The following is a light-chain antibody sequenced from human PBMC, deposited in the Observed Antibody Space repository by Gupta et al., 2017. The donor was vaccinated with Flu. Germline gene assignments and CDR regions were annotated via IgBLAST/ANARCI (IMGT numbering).Light chain of an antibody. CDR3: SSYTSSSAYV. Sequence: SALTQPVSVSGSPGQSITISCTGTSSDVGGYNYVSWYHQHPGKAPKLMIYEVSNRPAGVASRFSGSKAGNTASLTISVLQAEDEADYYCSSYTSSSAYVFGTGTKVTVL. CDR2: EVS. CDR1: SSDVGGYNY. V-gene: IGLV2-14*01. J-gene: IGLJ1*01.